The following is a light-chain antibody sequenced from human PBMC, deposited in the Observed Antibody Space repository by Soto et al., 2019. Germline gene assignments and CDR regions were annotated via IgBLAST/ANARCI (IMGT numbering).Light chain of an antibody. V-gene: IGKV1-33*01. J-gene: IGKJ5*01. CDR1: QDISNY. CDR2: DAS. Sequence: DIQTRQSPSSLYASVGARVTITCQASQDISNYLNWYQQKPGKDPKLLIYDASNLEAGVPSRFRGSGSGTDFTFTISRLQPEDIATYYCQQYENLPTVGQGTRLEIK. CDR3: QQYENLPT.